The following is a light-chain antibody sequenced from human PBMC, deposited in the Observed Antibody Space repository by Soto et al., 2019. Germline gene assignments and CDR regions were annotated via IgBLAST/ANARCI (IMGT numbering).Light chain of an antibody. CDR3: QQYGSSIT. Sequence: DIVLTQSPGTLSLSPGDRATLSCRASQSVSSSYLAWYQQKPGRAPRLLIYGASSRATGIPDRFSGSGSGTDFTLTISRLEPEDFAVYYCQQYGSSITFGQGTRLEIK. J-gene: IGKJ5*01. V-gene: IGKV3-20*01. CDR1: QSVSSSY. CDR2: GAS.